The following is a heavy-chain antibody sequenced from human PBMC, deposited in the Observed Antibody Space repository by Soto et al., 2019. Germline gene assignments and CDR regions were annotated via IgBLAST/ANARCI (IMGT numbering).Heavy chain of an antibody. V-gene: IGHV6-1*01. J-gene: IGHJ3*02. D-gene: IGHD6-19*01. CDR1: GDSVSSNSAA. CDR3: ARDQTIAVAGKDAFDI. CDR2: TYYRSKWYN. Sequence: SQTLSLTCAISGDSVSSNSAAWNWIRQSPSRGLEWLGRTYYRSKWYNDYAVSVKSRITINPDTSENQFSLQLNSVTPEDTAVYYCARDQTIAVAGKDAFDIWGQGTMVTVSS.